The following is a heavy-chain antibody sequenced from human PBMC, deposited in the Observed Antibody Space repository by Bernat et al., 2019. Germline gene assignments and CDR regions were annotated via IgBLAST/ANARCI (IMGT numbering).Heavy chain of an antibody. V-gene: IGHV3-23*01. CDR3: ASQGDYGGDAFDI. Sequence: EVQLLESGGGLVQPGGSLRLSCAASGFTFSSYAMSWVRQAPGKGLEWVSAISGSGGSTYYADSVKGRFTISRDNSKNTLDLQMNSLRAEDTAVYYCASQGDYGGDAFDIWGQGTMVTVSS. CDR2: ISGSGGST. CDR1: GFTFSSYA. J-gene: IGHJ3*02. D-gene: IGHD4-17*01.